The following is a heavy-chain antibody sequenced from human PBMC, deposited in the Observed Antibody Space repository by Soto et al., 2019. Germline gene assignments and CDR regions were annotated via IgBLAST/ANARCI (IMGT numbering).Heavy chain of an antibody. CDR1: GDSVSSNSAA. Sequence: PSQTLSLTCAISGDSVSSNSAAWNWIRQSPSRGLEWLGRTYYRSKWYNDYAVSVKSRITINPGTSKNQFSLQLNSVTPEDTAVYYCAVSEYSSSSGCFHPWCQGTLVTVSS. D-gene: IGHD6-6*01. V-gene: IGHV6-1*01. J-gene: IGHJ5*02. CDR3: AVSEYSSSSGCFHP. CDR2: TYYRSKWYN.